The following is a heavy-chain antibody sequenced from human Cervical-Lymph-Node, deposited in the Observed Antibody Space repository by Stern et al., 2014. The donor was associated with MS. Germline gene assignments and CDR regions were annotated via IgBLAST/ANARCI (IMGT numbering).Heavy chain of an antibody. D-gene: IGHD1-1*01. CDR2: IIYTGST. Sequence: VQLVESGPGLVRPSETLSLTCTVSAGSVSSESYYWTWIRQPPGKGLEWIGYIIYTGSTNYNPSLKSRVAISVDTSKNQLSLKLSSVTAADTAVYFCARGQYERDVFDVWGQGTMVTFSS. V-gene: IGHV4-61*01. CDR3: ARGQYERDVFDV. J-gene: IGHJ3*01. CDR1: AGSVSSESYY.